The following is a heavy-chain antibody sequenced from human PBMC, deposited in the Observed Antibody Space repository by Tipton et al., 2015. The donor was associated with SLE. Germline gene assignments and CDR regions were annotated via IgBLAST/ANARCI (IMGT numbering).Heavy chain of an antibody. V-gene: IGHV4-34*01. CDR3: VRSPYYDFWSGYYPGFDY. Sequence: TLSLTCAVYGGSFSGYYWSWIRQPPGKGLEWIGEINHGGSTNYNPSLKSRVTISVDTSKNQFSLKLSSVTAADTAVYYCVRSPYYDFWSGYYPGFDYWGQGTLVTVSS. CDR2: INHGGST. D-gene: IGHD3-3*01. CDR1: GGSFSGYY. J-gene: IGHJ4*02.